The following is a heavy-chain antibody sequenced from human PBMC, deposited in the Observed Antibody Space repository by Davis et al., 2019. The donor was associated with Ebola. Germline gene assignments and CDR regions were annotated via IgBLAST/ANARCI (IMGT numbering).Heavy chain of an antibody. CDR2: INPRGGST. CDR3: ARVIAQVDY. D-gene: IGHD2/OR15-2a*01. J-gene: IGHJ4*02. CDR1: GYTFTSYY. Sequence: ASVKVSCKASGYTFTSYYMHWARQAPGQGLEWMGIINPRGGSTSYAQKLQGRVTMTTDTSTSTAYMELRSLRSDDTAVYYCARVIAQVDYWGQGTLVTVSS. V-gene: IGHV1-46*01.